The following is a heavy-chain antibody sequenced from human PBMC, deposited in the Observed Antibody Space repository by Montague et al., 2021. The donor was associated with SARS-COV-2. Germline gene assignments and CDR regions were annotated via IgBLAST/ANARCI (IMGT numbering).Heavy chain of an antibody. J-gene: IGHJ4*02. CDR2: IDQGGKT. CDR3: VRGWGSWFH. Sequence: SETLSLTCAVHTTSFSGYYSGWIRQSRGGGLEWIGEIDQGGKTNXNPTLKSRVTISADTSKSQFSLNPNSVTAADTAVYYCVRGWGSWFHWGQGTLVTVSS. CDR1: TTSFSGYY. D-gene: IGHD3-16*01. V-gene: IGHV4-34*01.